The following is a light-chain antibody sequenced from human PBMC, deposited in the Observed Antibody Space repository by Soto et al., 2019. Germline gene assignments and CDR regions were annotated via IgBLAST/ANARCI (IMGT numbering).Light chain of an antibody. CDR1: QSLLHSNGYNY. CDR3: MQALQTTVYT. J-gene: IGKJ2*01. Sequence: DIVMTQSPLSLPVTPGEPASISCRSSQSLLHSNGYNYLDWYLQKPGQSPLHLIYLGSNRASGVPDRFSGSGSGTDFTLKISRVEAEDVGVYYCMQALQTTVYTFGQGTKLEIK. CDR2: LGS. V-gene: IGKV2-28*01.